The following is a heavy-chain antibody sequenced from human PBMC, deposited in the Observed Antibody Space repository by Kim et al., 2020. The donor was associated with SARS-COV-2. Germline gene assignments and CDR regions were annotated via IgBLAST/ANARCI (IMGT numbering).Heavy chain of an antibody. Sequence: YADPLESRVTRSRDKSKSTLFLQLSSLRAEDTAVYYCAKQLWDYYYCMDVWGQGTTVPVSS. J-gene: IGHJ6*02. V-gene: IGHV3-30*02. CDR3: AKQLWDYYYCMDV. D-gene: IGHD3-16*01.